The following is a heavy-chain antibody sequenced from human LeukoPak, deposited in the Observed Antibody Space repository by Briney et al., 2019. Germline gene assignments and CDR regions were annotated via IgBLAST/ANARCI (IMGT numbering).Heavy chain of an antibody. CDR2: VWYDGSNK. CDR3: AKDLGGGYGIFDY. D-gene: IGHD5-12*01. V-gene: IGHV3-33*06. Sequence: GRSLRLSCAASGFTFSSYGMHWVRQAPGKGLEWVAVVWYDGSNKYYADSVKGRFTISRDNSENTLYLQMNSLRAEDTAVYYCAKDLGGGYGIFDYWGQGTLVTVSS. J-gene: IGHJ4*02. CDR1: GFTFSSYG.